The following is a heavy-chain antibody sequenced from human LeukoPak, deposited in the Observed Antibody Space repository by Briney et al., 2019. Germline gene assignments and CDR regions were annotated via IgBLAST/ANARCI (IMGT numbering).Heavy chain of an antibody. CDR2: IYYTGST. CDR3: ARHREYSSSWYSLYLFDP. CDR1: GGSISSSTYY. D-gene: IGHD6-13*01. J-gene: IGHJ5*02. V-gene: IGHV4-39*01. Sequence: PSETLSLTCSVSGGSISSSTYYWGWSRQPPGKGLEWIGSIYYTGSTYYNPSLKSRVTMSVDTSKNQFSLKLSSVTAADTAVYYCARHREYSSSWYSLYLFDPWGQGTLVTVSS.